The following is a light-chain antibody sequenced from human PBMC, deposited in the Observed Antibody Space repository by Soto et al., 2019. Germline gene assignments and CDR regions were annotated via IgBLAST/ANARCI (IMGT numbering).Light chain of an antibody. CDR3: QTWVTGIQV. CDR2: LNSDGSH. J-gene: IGLJ2*01. V-gene: IGLV4-69*01. Sequence: QLVLTQSPSASASLGASVKLTCTLSSGHVTYAIAWHQQRPEKGPRYLMKLNSDGSHSKGDGITDRFSGSSSGAERYLTISSLQSEDEADYYCQTWVTGIQVFGGGTKLTVL. CDR1: SGHVTYA.